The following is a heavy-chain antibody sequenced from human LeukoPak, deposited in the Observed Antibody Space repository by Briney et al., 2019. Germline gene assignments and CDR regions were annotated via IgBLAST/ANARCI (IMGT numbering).Heavy chain of an antibody. Sequence: ASVKVSCKASGYTFTSYAMHWVRQAPGQRLEWMGWINAGNGNTKYSQKFQGRVTITRDTSASTAYMELSSLRSEDTAVYYCASGCGWYTYFDYWGQGTLVTVSS. CDR2: INAGNGNT. V-gene: IGHV1-3*01. J-gene: IGHJ4*02. CDR3: ASGCGWYTYFDY. D-gene: IGHD6-19*01. CDR1: GYTFTSYA.